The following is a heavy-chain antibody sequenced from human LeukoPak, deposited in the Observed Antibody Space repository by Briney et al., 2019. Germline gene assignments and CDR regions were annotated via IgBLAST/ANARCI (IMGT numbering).Heavy chain of an antibody. Sequence: GGSLRLSCAASGFTFSNYAMTWVRQAPGKGLEWVSTISGSAGSTYYADSVKGRFTISRDNSKNTLSLQMNSLSAEDTAVYYCAKSHYYGSGSCSHWGQGTLVTVSS. J-gene: IGHJ4*02. CDR3: AKSHYYGSGSCSH. CDR2: ISGSAGST. D-gene: IGHD3-10*01. CDR1: GFTFSNYA. V-gene: IGHV3-23*01.